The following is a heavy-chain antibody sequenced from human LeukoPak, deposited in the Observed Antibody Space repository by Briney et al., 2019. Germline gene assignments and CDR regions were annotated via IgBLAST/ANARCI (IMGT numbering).Heavy chain of an antibody. V-gene: IGHV1-3*01. Sequence: GASVKVSCKASGYTFTSYAMRWVRQAPGQRLEWMGWINAGNGNTKYSQKFQGRVTITRDTSASTAYMELSSLRSEDTAVYYCARDYYYDSTAAPSDYWGQGTLVTVSS. CDR2: INAGNGNT. D-gene: IGHD3-22*01. CDR1: GYTFTSYA. CDR3: ARDYYYDSTAAPSDY. J-gene: IGHJ4*02.